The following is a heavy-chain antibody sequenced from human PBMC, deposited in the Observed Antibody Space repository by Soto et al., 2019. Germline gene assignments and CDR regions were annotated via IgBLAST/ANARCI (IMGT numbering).Heavy chain of an antibody. J-gene: IGHJ5*02. CDR2: IIPIFGTA. D-gene: IGHD6-6*01. Sequence: ASVKGSCKASGGTFSSYAISWVRQAPGQGLEWMGGIIPIFGTANYAQKFQGRVTITADESTSTAYMELSSLRSEDTAVYYCAGLIAARPGWFDPWGQGTLVTVSS. CDR1: GGTFSSYA. V-gene: IGHV1-69*13. CDR3: AGLIAARPGWFDP.